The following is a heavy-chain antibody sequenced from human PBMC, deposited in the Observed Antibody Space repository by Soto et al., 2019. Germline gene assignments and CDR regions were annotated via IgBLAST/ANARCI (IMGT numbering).Heavy chain of an antibody. D-gene: IGHD3-22*01. CDR2: ISSSGDII. V-gene: IGHV3-11*01. CDR3: ARDLGYYDSSGYLDY. CDR1: GFTFSDYY. J-gene: IGHJ4*02. Sequence: GGSLRLSCAASGFTFSDYYMSWIRQAPGKGLEWVSYISSSGDIIYYADSMKGRFTISRDNAKNSLYLQMNNLRAEDTAVYYCARDLGYYDSSGYLDYWGQGTRVTVSS.